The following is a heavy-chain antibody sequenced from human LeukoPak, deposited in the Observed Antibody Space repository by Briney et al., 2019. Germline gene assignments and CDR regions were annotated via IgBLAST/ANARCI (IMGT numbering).Heavy chain of an antibody. V-gene: IGHV3-23*01. CDR1: GLTFSSYA. J-gene: IGHJ4*02. CDR2: ISGSGDST. Sequence: GGSLRLSCAASGLTFSSYAMGWVRQAPGKGLEWVSGISGSGDSTYYADSIKGRFTISRDNSKNTLYLQMNSLRAEDTAVYYCAKGPASSIAAAADLDYWGQGTLVTVSS. CDR3: AKGPASSIAAAADLDY. D-gene: IGHD6-13*01.